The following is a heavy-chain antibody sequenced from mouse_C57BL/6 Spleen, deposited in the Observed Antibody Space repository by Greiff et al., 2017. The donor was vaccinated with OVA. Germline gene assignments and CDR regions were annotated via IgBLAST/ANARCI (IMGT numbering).Heavy chain of an antibody. CDR2: INSDGGST. CDR3: ARHEYYGNGAMDY. D-gene: IGHD2-1*01. J-gene: IGHJ4*01. CDR1: EYEFPSHD. V-gene: IGHV5-2*01. Sequence: DVMLVESGGGLVQPGESLKLSCESNEYEFPSHDMSWVRKTPEKRLELVAAINSDGGSTYYPDTMERRFIISRDNTKKTLYLQMSSLRAEDTALYYCARHEYYGNGAMDYWGQGTSVTVSS.